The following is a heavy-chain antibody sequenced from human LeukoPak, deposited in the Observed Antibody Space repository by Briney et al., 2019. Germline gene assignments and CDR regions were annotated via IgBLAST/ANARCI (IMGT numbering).Heavy chain of an antibody. CDR3: AKDGAWLRFDD. Sequence: GGSLRLSCAASGFTFSSYAMSWVRQAPGEGLEWVSHISGSGSSTYYADSVKGRFTISRDNSKNTLYLQMNSLRAEDTAVYYCAKDGAWLRFDDWGQGILVTVSS. V-gene: IGHV3-23*01. D-gene: IGHD5-12*01. CDR2: ISGSGSST. CDR1: GFTFSSYA. J-gene: IGHJ4*02.